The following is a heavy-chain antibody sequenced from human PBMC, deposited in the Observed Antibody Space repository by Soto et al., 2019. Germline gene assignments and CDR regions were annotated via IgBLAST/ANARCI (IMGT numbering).Heavy chain of an antibody. D-gene: IGHD3-16*01. J-gene: IGHJ4*02. CDR2: IYWDDDK. CDR1: GFSLSTSGVG. CDR3: APRRRGSYFDY. V-gene: IGHV2-5*02. Sequence: QITLKESGPTLVKPTQTLTLTCTFSGFSLSTSGVGVGWIRQPPGKALEWLALIYWDDDKRYSPSLKSRLTITKDTTKNQVVLTMTSMDPVDTATSYCAPRRRGSYFDYWGQGTLVTVSS.